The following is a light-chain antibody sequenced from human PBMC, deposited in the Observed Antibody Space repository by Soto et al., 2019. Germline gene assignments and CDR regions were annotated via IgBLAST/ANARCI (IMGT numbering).Light chain of an antibody. J-gene: IGKJ2*03. V-gene: IGKV3-15*01. CDR3: QQYNDWPSKS. CDR1: QSVSGD. Sequence: EIVETHAPVNFFFCPGERVNLSFIASQSVSGDLAWYQQRPGQAPRLLVYDAATRATGIQDRFSGSGYGTEFNLTTKSLKYEDCEIYYCQQYNDWPSKSFGQGTKVDIK. CDR2: DAA.